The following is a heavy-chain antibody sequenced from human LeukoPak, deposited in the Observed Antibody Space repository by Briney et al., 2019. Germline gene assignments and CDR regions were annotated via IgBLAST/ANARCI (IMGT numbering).Heavy chain of an antibody. J-gene: IGHJ6*03. CDR3: ARTTEGGYTYGYFYYYYMDV. Sequence: PSETLSLTCAVYGWSFSGYYWSWIRQPPGKGLEWIGEIHHSGSTDYNPSLKSRVTISVDTSKNQFSLKLTSVTAADTAVYYCARTTEGGYTYGYFYYYYMDVWGKGTTVTISS. D-gene: IGHD5-18*01. V-gene: IGHV4-34*01. CDR2: IHHSGST. CDR1: GWSFSGYY.